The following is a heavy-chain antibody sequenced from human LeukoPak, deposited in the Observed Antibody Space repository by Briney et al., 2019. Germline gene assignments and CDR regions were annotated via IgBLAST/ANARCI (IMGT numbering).Heavy chain of an antibody. CDR2: ISTYNGNT. J-gene: IGHJ4*02. CDR3: ARDPELRLFDY. CDR1: GSTFTTYS. V-gene: IGHV1-18*01. Sequence: ASVKVSCKASGSTFTTYSISWVRQAPGQGLEWMGWISTYNGNTKYPQKLQDRVIMTTDTSTSTAYMELRSLTSDDTAVYYCARDPELRLFDYWGQGTLVTVSS. D-gene: IGHD1-26*01.